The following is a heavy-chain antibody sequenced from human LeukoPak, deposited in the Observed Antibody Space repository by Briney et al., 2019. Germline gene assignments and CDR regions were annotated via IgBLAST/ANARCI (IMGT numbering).Heavy chain of an antibody. Sequence: GGSLRLSCSASGFTFADFTMSWFRQSPGQGLEWVGFIRSKIYGGAPEHAASVAARFTISRDDSNSIAYLQMNSLQAEDTAVYYCTTDLGTYYHGSQRLIPIDYWGQGTLVTVSS. D-gene: IGHD3-10*01. CDR2: IRSKIYGGAP. CDR1: GFTFADFT. J-gene: IGHJ4*02. V-gene: IGHV3-49*03. CDR3: TTDLGTYYHGSQRLIPIDY.